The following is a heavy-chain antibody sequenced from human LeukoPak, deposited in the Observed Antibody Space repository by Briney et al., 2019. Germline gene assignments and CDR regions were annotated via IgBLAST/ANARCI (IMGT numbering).Heavy chain of an antibody. J-gene: IGHJ4*01. Sequence: GGSLRLSCAASGFTFNDYQMNWIRQAPGKGPEWVSYISNSGTTIFYADSVRGRFTVSRDNARNSLLLQMDYLSAKDTAVYYCAREGYSSSFDYWGQGALVTVSS. D-gene: IGHD5-18*01. CDR1: GFTFNDYQ. CDR2: ISNSGTTI. V-gene: IGHV3-11*01. CDR3: AREGYSSSFDY.